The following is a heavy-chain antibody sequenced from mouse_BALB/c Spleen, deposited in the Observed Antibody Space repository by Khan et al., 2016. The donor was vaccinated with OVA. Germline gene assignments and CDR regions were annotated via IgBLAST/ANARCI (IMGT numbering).Heavy chain of an antibody. V-gene: IGHV2-2*02. J-gene: IGHJ3*01. Sequence: VQLKQSGPGLVQPSQSLSITCTVSGFSLTSYGVHWVRQSPGKGLEWLGVIWSGGSSDYNAAFISRLSISKDNSKSQVFFKMNSLQANDTAIYYCARVGRYDAYWGQGTLVTVSA. CDR1: GFSLTSYG. CDR2: IWSGGSS. D-gene: IGHD2-14*01. CDR3: ARVGRYDAY.